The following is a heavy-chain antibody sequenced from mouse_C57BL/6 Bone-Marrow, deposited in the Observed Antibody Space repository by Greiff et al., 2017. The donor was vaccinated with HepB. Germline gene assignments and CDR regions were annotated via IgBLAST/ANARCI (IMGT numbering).Heavy chain of an antibody. CDR1: GYTFTDYY. D-gene: IGHD1-1*01. Sequence: EVQLQQSGPVLVKPGASVKMSCKASGYTFTDYYMNWVKQSHGKSLEWIGVINPYNGGTSYNQKFKGKATLTVDKSSSTGYMGLNRLTSEDSAVYYGAATVFMDYWGQGTSVTVSS. J-gene: IGHJ4*01. CDR3: AATVFMDY. V-gene: IGHV1-19*01. CDR2: INPYNGGT.